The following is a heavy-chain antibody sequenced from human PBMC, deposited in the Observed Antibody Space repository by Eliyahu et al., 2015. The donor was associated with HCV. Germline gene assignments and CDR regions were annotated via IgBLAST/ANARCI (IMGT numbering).Heavy chain of an antibody. D-gene: IGHD5-18*01. CDR3: ARTTGYSSDY. V-gene: IGHV2-26*01. J-gene: IGHJ4*02. Sequence: QVTLKESGPVLVKPTETLTLTCTVSGFSLSNARMGVSWIRQPPGKALEWLAHIFSNDKKSYNTSLKSRLTISKDTSRSQVVLTMTSMDPVDTATYYCARTTGYSSDYWGQGTLVTVSS. CDR1: GFSLSNARMG. CDR2: IFSNDKK.